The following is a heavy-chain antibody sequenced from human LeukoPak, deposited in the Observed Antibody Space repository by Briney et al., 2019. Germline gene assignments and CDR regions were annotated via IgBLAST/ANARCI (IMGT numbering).Heavy chain of an antibody. V-gene: IGHV1-69*16. CDR2: IIPILGTA. D-gene: IGHD3-16*01. J-gene: IGHJ6*03. CDR1: GGTFSSYT. CDR3: ARGHAGGYYYYMDV. Sequence: ASVKVSCKASGGTFSSYTISWVRQAPGQGLEWMGRIIPILGTANYAQKFQGRVTITTDESTSTAYMELSSLRSEDTAVYYCARGHAGGYYYYMDVWGKGTTVTVSS.